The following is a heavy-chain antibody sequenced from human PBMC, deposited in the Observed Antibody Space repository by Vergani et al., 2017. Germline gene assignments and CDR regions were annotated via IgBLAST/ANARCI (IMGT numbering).Heavy chain of an antibody. J-gene: IGHJ4*02. CDR3: ARGALWWLRQIDS. CDR2: IHSSGTT. V-gene: IGHV4-61*02. D-gene: IGHD2-21*01. Sequence: QVQLHESGPGLVKTSQTLSLTCTVSGGSITSGSFYWSWIRQPAGKGLEWIGRIHSSGTTNYNPSLKSRVTLSVDTSKNQLCLRMTSVTAADTAVYYCARGALWWLRQIDSWGQGTLVTVSS. CDR1: GGSITSGSFY.